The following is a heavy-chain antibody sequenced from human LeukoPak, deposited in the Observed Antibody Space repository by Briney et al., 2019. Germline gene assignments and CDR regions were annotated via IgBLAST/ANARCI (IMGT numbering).Heavy chain of an antibody. Sequence: ASVKVSCXASGGTFSSYAISWVRQAPGQGLEWMGRIIPIFGTANYAQKFQGRVTITTDESTSTAYMELSSLRSEDTAVYYCAAECGGDCYSGWFDPWGQGTLVTVSS. D-gene: IGHD2-21*02. V-gene: IGHV1-69*05. CDR3: AAECGGDCYSGWFDP. CDR1: GGTFSSYA. CDR2: IIPIFGTA. J-gene: IGHJ5*02.